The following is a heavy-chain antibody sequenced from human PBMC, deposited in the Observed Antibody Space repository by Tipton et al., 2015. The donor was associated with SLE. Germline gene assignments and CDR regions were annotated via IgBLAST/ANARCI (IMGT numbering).Heavy chain of an antibody. CDR3: ARAEMATTKRAFDI. Sequence: TLSLTCTVYGGSISSYYWSWIRQPPGKGLEWIGYIYYSGSTNYNPSLKSRVTISVDTSKNQFSLKLSSVTAADTAVYYCARAEMATTKRAFDIWGQGTMVTVSS. CDR2: IYYSGST. J-gene: IGHJ3*02. D-gene: IGHD5-24*01. CDR1: GGSISSYY. V-gene: IGHV4-59*01.